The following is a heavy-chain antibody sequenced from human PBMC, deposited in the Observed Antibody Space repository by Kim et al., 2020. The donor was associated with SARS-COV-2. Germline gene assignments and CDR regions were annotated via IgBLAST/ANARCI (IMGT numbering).Heavy chain of an antibody. D-gene: IGHD6-6*01. J-gene: IGHJ4*02. CDR1: GFTFNNFA. Sequence: GGSLRLSYEASGFTFNNFAMNWVRQAPGLGLEWVSTISGSGDGIFYADSVKGRFTISRDNSKNTLFLQMSSLRVEDTSIYYCARGRSTIAPLLAYWGQGTLVTVSS. CDR2: ISGSGDGI. CDR3: ARGRSTIAPLLAY. V-gene: IGHV3-23*01.